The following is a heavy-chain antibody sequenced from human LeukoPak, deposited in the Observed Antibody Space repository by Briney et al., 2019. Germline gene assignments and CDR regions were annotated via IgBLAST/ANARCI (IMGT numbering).Heavy chain of an antibody. Sequence: SETLSLTCTVSGGSISSYYWSWIRQPPGEGLEWIGYIYYSGSTNYNPSLKSRVTISVDTPKNQFSLKLSSVTAADTAVYYCARWAEYSSGWYSLGWYFDLWGRGTLVTVSS. D-gene: IGHD6-19*01. CDR3: ARWAEYSSGWYSLGWYFDL. V-gene: IGHV4-59*08. CDR1: GGSISSYY. J-gene: IGHJ2*01. CDR2: IYYSGST.